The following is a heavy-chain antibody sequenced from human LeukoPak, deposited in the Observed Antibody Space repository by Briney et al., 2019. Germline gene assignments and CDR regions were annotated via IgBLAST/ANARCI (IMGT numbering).Heavy chain of an antibody. J-gene: IGHJ4*02. V-gene: IGHV1-2*02. Sequence: ASVKVSCKASGYTFTSYGISWVRQAPGQGLEWMGWINPNSGGTNYAQKFQGRITMTRDTSISTAYMELSRLRSDDTALYYCARGAFGFYDSSGYFSDYWGQGTLVTVSS. CDR3: ARGAFGFYDSSGYFSDY. D-gene: IGHD3-22*01. CDR2: INPNSGGT. CDR1: GYTFTSYG.